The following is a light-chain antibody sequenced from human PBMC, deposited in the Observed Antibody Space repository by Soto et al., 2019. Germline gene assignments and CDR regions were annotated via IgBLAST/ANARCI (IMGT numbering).Light chain of an antibody. J-gene: IGKJ1*01. CDR2: GAS. Sequence: EIVLTQSPGILSLSPGERATLSCRASQSVSSSYLAWYQQKPVQGPRLLIHGASSRATGIPDRFSGSGSGTDFTLTISRLEPEEFAVYYYQQYGTSRAFGQGTKVEIK. CDR1: QSVSSSY. V-gene: IGKV3-20*01. CDR3: QQYGTSRA.